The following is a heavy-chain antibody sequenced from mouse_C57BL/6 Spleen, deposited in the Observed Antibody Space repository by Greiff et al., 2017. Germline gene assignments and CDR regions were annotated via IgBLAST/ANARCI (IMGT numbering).Heavy chain of an antibody. D-gene: IGHD1-1*01. CDR1: GYTFTSYG. J-gene: IGHJ1*03. V-gene: IGHV1-81*01. CDR2: IYPRSGNT. Sequence: QVQLQQSGAELARPGASVKLSCKASGYTFTSYGISWVKQRTGQGLEWIGEIYPRSGNTYYNEKFKGKATLTADKSFSTAYMELRSLTSEDSAVYFCARGGVITTVVATEYFDVWGTGTTVTVSS. CDR3: ARGGVITTVVATEYFDV.